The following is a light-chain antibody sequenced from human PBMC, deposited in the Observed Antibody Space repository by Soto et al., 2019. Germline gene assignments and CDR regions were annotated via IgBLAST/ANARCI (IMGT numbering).Light chain of an antibody. J-gene: IGLJ1*01. Sequence: QSVLTQPPSGSGGPGQRGTISCTGRSANIGAGYDVHWYQQLPGTAPKLLIYGNSNRPSGVPDRFSGSKSGTSASLAITGLQAEDEADYYCQSYDSSLSAYVFGPGTKVTVL. V-gene: IGLV1-40*01. CDR3: QSYDSSLSAYV. CDR2: GNS. CDR1: SANIGAGYD.